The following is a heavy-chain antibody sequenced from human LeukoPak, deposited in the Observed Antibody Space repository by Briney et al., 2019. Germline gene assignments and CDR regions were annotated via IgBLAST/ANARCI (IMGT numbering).Heavy chain of an antibody. D-gene: IGHD6-6*01. Sequence: ASVKVSCKASGYTFTDYYMHWVRQAPGQGLEWMGWINPRSGGTNYAQKLQGRVTMTTDTSTSTAYMELRSLRSDDTAVYYCARGGSSPYYYYYMDVWGKGTTVTVSS. CDR2: INPRSGGT. CDR1: GYTFTDYY. V-gene: IGHV1-2*02. CDR3: ARGGSSPYYYYYMDV. J-gene: IGHJ6*03.